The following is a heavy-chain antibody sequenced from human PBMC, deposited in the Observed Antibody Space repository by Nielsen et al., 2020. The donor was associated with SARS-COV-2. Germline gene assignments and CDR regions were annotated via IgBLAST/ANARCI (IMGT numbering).Heavy chain of an antibody. J-gene: IGHJ6*02. D-gene: IGHD3-3*01. CDR1: GFTFGDYA. CDR3: TRDHEVYDFWSGYRSYYYYGMDV. V-gene: IGHV3-49*03. CDR2: IRSKAYGGTT. Sequence: GGSLRLSCTASGFTFGDYAMSWFRQAPGKGLEWVGFIRSKAYGGTTEYAASVKGRFTISRDDSKSIAYLQMNSLKTEDTAVYYCTRDHEVYDFWSGYRSYYYYGMDVWGQGTTVTVSS.